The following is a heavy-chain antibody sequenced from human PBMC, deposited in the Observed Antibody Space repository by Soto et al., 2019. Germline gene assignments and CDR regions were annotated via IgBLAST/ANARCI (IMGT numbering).Heavy chain of an antibody. CDR1: GFTFSSYG. CDR3: AKDLSIVVVVAAPDYGMDV. Sequence: GGSLRLSCAASGFTFSSYGMHWVRQAPGKGLEWVAVISYDGSNKYYADSVKGRFTISRDNSKNTLYLQMNCLRAEDTAVYYCAKDLSIVVVVAAPDYGMDVWGQGTTVTVSS. V-gene: IGHV3-30*18. D-gene: IGHD2-15*01. J-gene: IGHJ6*02. CDR2: ISYDGSNK.